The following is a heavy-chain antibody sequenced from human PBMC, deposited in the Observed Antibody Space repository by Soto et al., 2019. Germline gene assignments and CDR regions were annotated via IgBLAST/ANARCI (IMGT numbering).Heavy chain of an antibody. CDR3: ASTGIFGVVKYGMDV. J-gene: IGHJ6*02. CDR1: GFTFSSYS. CDR2: ISSSSSTI. D-gene: IGHD3-3*01. Sequence: GGSLRLSCAASGFTFSSYSMNWVRQAPGKGLEWVSYISSSSSTIYYADSVKGRFTISRDNAKNSLYLQMNSLRDEDTAVYYCASTGIFGVVKYGMDVWGQGTTVTVSS. V-gene: IGHV3-48*02.